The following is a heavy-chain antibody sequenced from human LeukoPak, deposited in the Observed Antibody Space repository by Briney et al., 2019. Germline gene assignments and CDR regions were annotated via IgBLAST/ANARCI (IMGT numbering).Heavy chain of an antibody. CDR2: IYYTGST. J-gene: IGHJ4*02. Sequence: PSETLSLTCTVSGGSISSYYWSWIRQPPEKGLEWIGYIYYTGSTNYNPSLKSRVTISIDTSKNQFSLKLTSVTAADTAVYYCASAPNMDFFDYWGQGTLVTVSS. CDR3: ASAPNMDFFDY. D-gene: IGHD2-8*01. V-gene: IGHV4-59*01. CDR1: GGSISSYY.